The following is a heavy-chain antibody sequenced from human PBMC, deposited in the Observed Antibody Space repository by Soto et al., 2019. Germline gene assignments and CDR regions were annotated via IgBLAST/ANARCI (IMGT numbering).Heavy chain of an antibody. CDR3: ARARYCSSTSCRTFPYYYDSSGYYFDY. CDR1: GGSISSGDYY. CDR2: IYYSGST. D-gene: IGHD3-22*01. Sequence: SETLSLTCTVSGGSISSGDYYWSWIRQPPGKGLEWIGYIYYSGSTYYNPSLKSRVTISVDTSKNQFSLKLSSVTAADTAVYYCARARYCSSTSCRTFPYYYDSSGYYFDYWGQGTLVTV. V-gene: IGHV4-30-4*01. J-gene: IGHJ4*02.